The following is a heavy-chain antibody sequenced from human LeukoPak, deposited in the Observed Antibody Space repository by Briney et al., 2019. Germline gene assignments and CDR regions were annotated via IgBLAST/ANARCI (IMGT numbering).Heavy chain of an antibody. D-gene: IGHD3-10*01. CDR3: ATSLLVVQGVIFAY. V-gene: IGHV3-53*01. CDR2: IYSGGNT. Sequence: GGSLRLSCAASGFTVSSRYMSWVRQAPGEGLEWVSVIYSGGNTYYADSVKGRFTVSRDNSMNTLYLQMNSLRADDTAVYYCATSLLVVQGVIFAYWGQGALVTVSS. CDR1: GFTVSSRY. J-gene: IGHJ4*02.